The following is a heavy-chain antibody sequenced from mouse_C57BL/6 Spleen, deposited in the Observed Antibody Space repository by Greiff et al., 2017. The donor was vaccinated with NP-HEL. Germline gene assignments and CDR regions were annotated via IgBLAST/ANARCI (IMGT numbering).Heavy chain of an antibody. V-gene: IGHV10-1*01. J-gene: IGHJ1*03. CDR2: IRSKSNNYAT. Sequence: DVMLVESGGGLVQPKGSLKLSCAASGFSFNTYAMNWVRQAPGKGLEWVARIRSKSNNYATYYADSVKDRFTISRDDSESMLYLQMNNLKTEDTAMYYCVRHGYYGYDGYWYFDVWGTGTTVTVSS. D-gene: IGHD2-2*01. CDR1: GFSFNTYA. CDR3: VRHGYYGYDGYWYFDV.